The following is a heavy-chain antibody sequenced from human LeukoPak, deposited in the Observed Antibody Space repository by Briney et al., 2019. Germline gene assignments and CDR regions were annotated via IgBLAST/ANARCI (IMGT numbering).Heavy chain of an antibody. D-gene: IGHD3-10*01. CDR2: INPDSGGT. Sequence: ASVKVSCKASGYTFTGYYMHWVRQAPGQGLEWMGRINPDSGGTNYAQKFQGRVTMTRDTSISTAYMELRRLRSDDTAVYYCAREPATMVRGVLLSRFDPWGQGTLVTVSS. J-gene: IGHJ5*02. CDR1: GYTFTGYY. CDR3: AREPATMVRGVLLSRFDP. V-gene: IGHV1-2*06.